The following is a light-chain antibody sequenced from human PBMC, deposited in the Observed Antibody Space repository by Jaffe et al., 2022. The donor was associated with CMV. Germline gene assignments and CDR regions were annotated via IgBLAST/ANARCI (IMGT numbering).Light chain of an antibody. V-gene: IGLV1-51*01. CDR1: NSNIGKNY. CDR3: ETWDSSLSALV. CDR2: DNN. J-gene: IGLJ3*02. Sequence: QSVLTQPPSLSAAPGQKVTISCSGSNSNIGKNYVCWYQQLPGTAPTLLIYDNNKRPSGIPDRFSGSKSGTSATLGITGLQTGDEADYYCETWDSSLSALVFGGGTKLTVL.